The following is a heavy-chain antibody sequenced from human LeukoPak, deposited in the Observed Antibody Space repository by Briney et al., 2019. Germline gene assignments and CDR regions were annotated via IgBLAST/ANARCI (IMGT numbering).Heavy chain of an antibody. J-gene: IGHJ4*02. CDR2: ITSNGGST. CDR3: AIAAALSR. V-gene: IGHV3-64D*06. CDR1: GFTFSTYP. D-gene: IGHD6-13*01. Sequence: GGSLRLSCSASGFTFSTYPIHWVRQAPGKGLEFVSAITSNGGSTYYADSVKGRFTISRDNSKNTLFLQMSSLGAEDTAVYYCAIAAALSRWGQGTLVTVSS.